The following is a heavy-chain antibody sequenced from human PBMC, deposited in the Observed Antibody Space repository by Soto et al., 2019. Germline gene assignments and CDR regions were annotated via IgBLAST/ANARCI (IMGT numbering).Heavy chain of an antibody. CDR3: AKDKGSTVTTLFDY. CDR2: ISWNSGSI. V-gene: IGHV3-9*01. Sequence: EVQLVESGGGLVQPGRSLRLSCAASGFTFDDYAMHWVRQAPGKGLEWVSGISWNSGSIGYADSVKGRFNISRDNAKNSLYLQMNSLRAEDTALYYCAKDKGSTVTTLFDYWGQGTLVTVSS. D-gene: IGHD4-17*01. J-gene: IGHJ4*02. CDR1: GFTFDDYA.